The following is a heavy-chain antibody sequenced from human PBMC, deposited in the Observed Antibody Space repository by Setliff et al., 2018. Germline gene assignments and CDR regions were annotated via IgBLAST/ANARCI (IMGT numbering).Heavy chain of an antibody. D-gene: IGHD2-15*01. V-gene: IGHV3-7*03. CDR1: GFTFSRFW. Sequence: GGSLRLSCAASGFTFSRFWMNWVRQAPGKGREWVANIKQEGSVKYYMDSVKDRCTICRDKAKNAVDLEMNSLRADETAVYYCARSSSFRGSCTGGSCSDSDAWGQGILVTAPQ. J-gene: IGHJ5*02. CDR2: IKQEGSVK. CDR3: ARSSSFRGSCTGGSCSDSDA.